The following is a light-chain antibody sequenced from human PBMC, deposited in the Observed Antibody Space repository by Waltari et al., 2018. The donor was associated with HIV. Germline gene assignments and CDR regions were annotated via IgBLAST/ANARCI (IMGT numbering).Light chain of an antibody. J-gene: IGLJ3*02. CDR1: SRDSGRYNY. CDR2: EVS. V-gene: IGLV2-8*01. CDR3: SSYVPNKFMV. Sequence: QSALTQPPSASGSPGPSVPHPCTGNSRDSGRYNYVSGSQQPTGKAPHLLIYEVSKRPSGVPDRCPGSKSGNTASLTVSGLQAEDEADYYCSSYVPNKFMVFGGGTKLTVL.